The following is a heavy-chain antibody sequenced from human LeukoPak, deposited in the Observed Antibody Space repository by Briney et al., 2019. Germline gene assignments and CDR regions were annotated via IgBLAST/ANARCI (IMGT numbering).Heavy chain of an antibody. D-gene: IGHD4-4*01. Sequence: GGSLRLSCAASGFTFSSHGMHWVRQAPGKGLEWVAVISYDGRNEYYADSVKGRFTISRDNSNNTMYLQMNSLRAEDTAMYYCARESGTTVTTGWGYYFDYWGQGTLVTVSS. V-gene: IGHV3-30*03. CDR1: GFTFSSHG. CDR3: ARESGTTVTTGWGYYFDY. J-gene: IGHJ4*02. CDR2: ISYDGRNE.